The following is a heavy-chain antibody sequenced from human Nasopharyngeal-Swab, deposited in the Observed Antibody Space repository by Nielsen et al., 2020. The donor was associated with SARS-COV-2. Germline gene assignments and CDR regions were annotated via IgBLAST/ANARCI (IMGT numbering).Heavy chain of an antibody. V-gene: IGHV3-15*01. CDR3: GKAVAGTVDY. Sequence: EPLKISCAASGFTFSNAWMSWVRQAPGKGLEWVGRIKSKTDGGTTDYAAPVKGRFTISRDDSKNTLYLQMNSLKTEDTAVYYCGKAVAGTVDYWGQGTLVTVSS. J-gene: IGHJ4*02. D-gene: IGHD6-19*01. CDR1: GFTFSNAW. CDR2: IKSKTDGGTT.